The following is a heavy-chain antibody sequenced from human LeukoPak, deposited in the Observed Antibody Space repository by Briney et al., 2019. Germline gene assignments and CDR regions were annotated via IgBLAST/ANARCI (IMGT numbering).Heavy chain of an antibody. CDR3: AKGGATHTYYDFWSGTIDYYYGMDV. CDR2: ISSSGGST. Sequence: PGGSLRLSCAASGFTFSSYAMSWVRQAPGKGLEWVSAISSSGGSTYYADSVKGRFTISRDNSKNTLYLQMNSLRAEDTAVYYCAKGGATHTYYDFWSGTIDYYYGMDVWGQGTTVTVSS. D-gene: IGHD3-3*01. V-gene: IGHV3-23*01. J-gene: IGHJ6*02. CDR1: GFTFSSYA.